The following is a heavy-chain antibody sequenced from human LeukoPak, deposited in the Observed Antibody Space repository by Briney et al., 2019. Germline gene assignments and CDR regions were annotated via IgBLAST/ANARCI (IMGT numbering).Heavy chain of an antibody. V-gene: IGHV4-38-2*02. CDR3: AGAGYCSGVSCYSAVPWEY. Sequence: SETLSLTCTVSGYSITSGYYWAWIRQSPGKGLEWIGSIYHSGNTYYTPSLKSRVIILVDTSKNQFSLQLGSVTPTDTAVYYCAGAGYCSGVSCYSAVPWEYWGQGALVTVSS. J-gene: IGHJ4*02. D-gene: IGHD2-15*01. CDR1: GYSITSGYY. CDR2: IYHSGNT.